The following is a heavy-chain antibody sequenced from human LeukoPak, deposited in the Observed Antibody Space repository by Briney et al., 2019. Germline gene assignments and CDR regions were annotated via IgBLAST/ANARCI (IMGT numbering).Heavy chain of an antibody. V-gene: IGHV3-7*01. CDR1: GFTFSSYW. CDR3: ARASPYYDILTGYRAFDY. Sequence: PGGSLRLSCAASGFTFSSYWMSWVRQAPGKGLEWVANIKQDGSEKYYEDSVKGRFTISRDNAKNSLYLQMNSLGAEDTAVYYCARASPYYDILTGYRAFDYWGQGTLVTVSS. J-gene: IGHJ4*02. CDR2: IKQDGSEK. D-gene: IGHD3-9*01.